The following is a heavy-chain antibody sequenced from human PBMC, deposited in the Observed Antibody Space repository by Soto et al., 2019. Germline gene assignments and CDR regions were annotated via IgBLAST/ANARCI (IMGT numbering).Heavy chain of an antibody. CDR1: GGSISSYY. J-gene: IGHJ4*02. CDR2: IYYSGST. V-gene: IGHV4-59*01. CDR3: ARSGYGGLFDY. Sequence: PSETLSLTCTVSGGSISSYYWSWIRQPPGKGLEWIGYIYYSGSTNYNPSLKSRVTISVDTSKNQSSLKLSSVTAADTAVYYCARSGYGGLFDYWGQGTLVTVSS. D-gene: IGHD6-25*01.